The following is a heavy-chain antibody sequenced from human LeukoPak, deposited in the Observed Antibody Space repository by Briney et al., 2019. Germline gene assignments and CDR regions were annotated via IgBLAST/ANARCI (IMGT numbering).Heavy chain of an antibody. V-gene: IGHV3-15*05. Sequence: PGGSLRLSCAASGFTFSNAWMSWVRQAPGKGLEWVGRFRSKTDGGTIDYAAPVKGRFTISRDDSRDTLYLQMNSLKTEGTAVYYCTTVITGAPKDDYWGQGTLVTVSS. CDR2: FRSKTDGGTI. CDR1: GFTFSNAW. D-gene: IGHD1-26*01. J-gene: IGHJ4*02. CDR3: TTVITGAPKDDY.